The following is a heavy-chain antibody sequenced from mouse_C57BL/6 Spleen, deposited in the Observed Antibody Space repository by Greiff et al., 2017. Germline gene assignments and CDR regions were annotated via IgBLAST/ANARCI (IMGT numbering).Heavy chain of an antibody. Sequence: LVESGAELVRPGASVTLSCKASGYTFTDYEMHWVKQTPVHGLEWIGAIDPETGGTAYNQKFKGKAILTADKSSSTAYMELRSLTSEDSAVYYCTKAYGYFDYWGQGTTLTVSS. D-gene: IGHD6-5*01. CDR2: IDPETGGT. J-gene: IGHJ2*01. CDR1: GYTFTDYE. V-gene: IGHV1-15*01. CDR3: TKAYGYFDY.